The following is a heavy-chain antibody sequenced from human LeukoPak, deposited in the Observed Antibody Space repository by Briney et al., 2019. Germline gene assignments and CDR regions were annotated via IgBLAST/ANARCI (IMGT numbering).Heavy chain of an antibody. D-gene: IGHD2-8*01. CDR3: ARGVYLGNGYYFDY. J-gene: IGHJ4*02. CDR1: GGSISSSRYY. CDR2: FYYSGST. V-gene: IGHV4-39*07. Sequence: SETLSLTCTVSGGSISSSRYYWGWIRQPPGKGLEWIGSFYYSGSTYYNPSLKSRVTMTVDTSKNEVSVKLNSVIAADTAMYYCARGVYLGNGYYFDYWGQGTLVTVSS.